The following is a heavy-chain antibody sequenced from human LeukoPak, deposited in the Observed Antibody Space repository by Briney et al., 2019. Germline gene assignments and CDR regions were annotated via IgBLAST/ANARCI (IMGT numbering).Heavy chain of an antibody. D-gene: IGHD6-13*01. CDR1: GFTFSSYI. V-gene: IGHV3-48*02. J-gene: IGHJ4*02. Sequence: GGSLRLSCAAPGFTFSSYIMNWVRHAPGRGVEWVSYISCSNSTIYYADSVKGRFTISRDNSKNSLYLQMNSLRDEDTAVYYCAREGGQQLDYWGQGTLVTVSS. CDR3: AREGGQQLDY. CDR2: ISCSNSTI.